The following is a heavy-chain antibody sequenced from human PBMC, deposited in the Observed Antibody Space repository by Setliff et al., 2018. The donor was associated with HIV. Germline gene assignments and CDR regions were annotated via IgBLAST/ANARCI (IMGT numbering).Heavy chain of an antibody. J-gene: IGHJ2*01. V-gene: IGHV4-39*07. CDR2: IYQSGTT. CDR3: ARKEVIGPRRLYYYLDL. CDR1: GGPITTSTYY. D-gene: IGHD1-26*01. Sequence: KTSETLSLTCTVSGGPITTSTYYWGWIRQPPGKGLEYIGNIYQSGTTYYNSSLASRVTMSLDTSKNQSSLKLNSVTAADTAVYYCARKEVIGPRRLYYYLDLWGRGTLVTVSS.